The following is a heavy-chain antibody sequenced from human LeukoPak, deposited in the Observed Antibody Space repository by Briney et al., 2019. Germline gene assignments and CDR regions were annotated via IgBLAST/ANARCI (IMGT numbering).Heavy chain of an antibody. CDR1: GFTVSSNS. J-gene: IGHJ1*01. CDR2: IFSST. V-gene: IGHV3-53*01. Sequence: QPGGSLRLSCTVSGFTVSSNSMSWVRQAPGKGLEWVSFIFSSTHYSDSVKGRFTISRDNSKNTLYFQMNSLRAEDTAVYYCARGPPDYYDSSGYFQHWGQGTLVTVSS. CDR3: ARGPPDYYDSSGYFQH. D-gene: IGHD3-22*01.